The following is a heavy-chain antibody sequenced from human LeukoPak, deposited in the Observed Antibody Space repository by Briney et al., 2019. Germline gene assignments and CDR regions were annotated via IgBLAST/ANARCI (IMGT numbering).Heavy chain of an antibody. CDR1: GGTFSSYA. J-gene: IGHJ3*02. Sequence: APVKVSCKASGGTFSSYAISWVRQAPGQGLEWMGRIIPIFGIANYAQKFQGRVTITADKSTSTAYMELSSLRSEDTAVYYCARASRFNYGSGADAFDIWGQGTMVTVSS. CDR2: IIPIFGIA. V-gene: IGHV1-69*04. D-gene: IGHD3-10*01. CDR3: ARASRFNYGSGADAFDI.